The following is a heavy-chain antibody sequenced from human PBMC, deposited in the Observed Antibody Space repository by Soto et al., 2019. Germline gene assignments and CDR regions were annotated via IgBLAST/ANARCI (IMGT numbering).Heavy chain of an antibody. CDR1: GFSLSTYG. CDR2: VSGGSGTT. Sequence: EVQLLESGGGLVQPGGSLRLSCTASGFSLSTYGVTWVRQAPGKGLECVSGVSGGSGTTHYADSVKGRFTITTDNSENTAYLQMNSLRVEDTAVYYCAKWNGYGDHWGQGTLVTVS. V-gene: IGHV3-23*01. CDR3: AKWNGYGDH. J-gene: IGHJ4*02. D-gene: IGHD1-1*01.